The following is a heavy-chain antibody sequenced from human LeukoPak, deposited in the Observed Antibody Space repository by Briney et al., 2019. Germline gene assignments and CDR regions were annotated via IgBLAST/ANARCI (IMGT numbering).Heavy chain of an antibody. J-gene: IGHJ4*02. V-gene: IGHV3-23*01. CDR2: ITGHGDTT. D-gene: IGHD2-8*01. CDR3: ARALIGYYFDY. Sequence: GGTQRLSCAASGFSFSNYGMNWVRQAPGKGLEWVSGITGHGDTTYYADSVKGRFTISRDNSKNSLYLQMNSLRAEDTAVYYCARALIGYYFDYWGQGTLVTVSS. CDR1: GFSFSNYG.